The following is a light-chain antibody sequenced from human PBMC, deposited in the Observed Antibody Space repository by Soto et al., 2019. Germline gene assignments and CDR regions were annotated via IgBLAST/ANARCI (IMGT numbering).Light chain of an antibody. V-gene: IGKV1-39*01. Sequence: DIQMTQSPSSLSASVGDRVTITCRASQSISRYLNWYQQKPGKAPKLLTYAESSLQSGVPSRFSGSGSGTDFTLTISSLQPEDFATYYCQQTLSNPRTFGGGTKVDIK. CDR3: QQTLSNPRT. CDR2: AES. CDR1: QSISRY. J-gene: IGKJ4*01.